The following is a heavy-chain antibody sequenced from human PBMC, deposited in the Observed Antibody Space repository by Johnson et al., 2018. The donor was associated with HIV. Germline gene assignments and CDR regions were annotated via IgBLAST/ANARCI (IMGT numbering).Heavy chain of an antibody. V-gene: IGHV3-43D*03. CDR2: ISWDGGNT. D-gene: IGHD6-13*01. Sequence: ELQLVESGGGLVQPGGSLRLSCAASGFTFSSYAMSWVRQAPGKGLEWVSAISWDGGNTYYADSVKGRFTISRDNSKKSLYLQMNSLRAEDTALYYCAKDVGTAAGTLQGAVDIWGQGTMVTVSS. CDR1: GFTFSSYA. CDR3: AKDVGTAAGTLQGAVDI. J-gene: IGHJ3*02.